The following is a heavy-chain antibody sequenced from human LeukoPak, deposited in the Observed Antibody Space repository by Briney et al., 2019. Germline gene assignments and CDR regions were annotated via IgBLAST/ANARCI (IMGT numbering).Heavy chain of an antibody. CDR2: ISGSGGST. V-gene: IGHV3-23*01. J-gene: IGHJ6*02. CDR1: GFTFSTYA. D-gene: IGHD3-3*01. Sequence: GGSLRLSCVVSGFTFSTYAMSWVRQAPGKGLEWVSAISGSGGSTYYADSVKGRFTISRDNSKNTLYLQMNSLRAEDTAVYYCAKSVAIYFYYGLDVWGQGTTVTVSS. CDR3: AKSVAIYFYYGLDV.